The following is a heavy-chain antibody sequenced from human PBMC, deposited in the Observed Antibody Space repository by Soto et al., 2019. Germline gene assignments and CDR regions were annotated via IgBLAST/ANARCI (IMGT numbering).Heavy chain of an antibody. CDR1: GGTFSSYA. D-gene: IGHD6-25*01. CDR3: ASAGAAAADNSWYFDL. V-gene: IGHV1-69*12. Sequence: QVQLVQSGAEVKKPGSSVKVSCKASGGTFSSYAISWVRQAPGQGLEWMGGIIPIFGTANYAQKFQGRVTITEDECTSPDCMELSSLRSEDSDVYYCASAGAAAADNSWYFDLWGRGTLVTVSS. CDR2: IIPIFGTA. J-gene: IGHJ2*01.